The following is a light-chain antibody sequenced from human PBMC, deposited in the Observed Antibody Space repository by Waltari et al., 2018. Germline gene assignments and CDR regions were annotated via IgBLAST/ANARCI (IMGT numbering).Light chain of an antibody. V-gene: IGKV3-20*01. CDR2: ASS. J-gene: IGKJ3*01. CDR1: QAISSSL. CDR3: QQYDGPPIT. Sequence: EIVLTHFPGTLSLSPGERTPLSCRASQAISSSLLAWYQQRPGQSPRLLIYASSTRATGIPDRFSGSGSGTDFTLTINRLEPEDFAVYYCQQYDGPPITFGPGTKIHIK.